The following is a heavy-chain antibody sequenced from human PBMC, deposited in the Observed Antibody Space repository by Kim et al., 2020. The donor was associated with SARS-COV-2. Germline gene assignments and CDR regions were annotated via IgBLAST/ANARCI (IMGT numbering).Heavy chain of an antibody. CDR2: IKQDGSEK. D-gene: IGHD6-6*01. Sequence: GGSLRLSCAASGFTFSSYWMSWVRQAPGKGLEWVANIKQDGSEKYYVDSVKGRFTISRDNAKKSMYLKMNSLRAEDTAVYYCARCGGGSSPSGRVFRFDSWGQGTLVTVSS. CDR1: GFTFSSYW. J-gene: IGHJ5*01. CDR3: ARCGGGSSPSGRVFRFDS. V-gene: IGHV3-7*01.